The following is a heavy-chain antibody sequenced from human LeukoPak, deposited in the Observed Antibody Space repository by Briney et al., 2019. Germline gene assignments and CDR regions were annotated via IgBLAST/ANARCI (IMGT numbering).Heavy chain of an antibody. D-gene: IGHD2/OR15-2a*01. J-gene: IGHJ4*02. V-gene: IGHV1-18*01. CDR2: ISGRNGNT. Sequence: ASVQVSCKASGYSFTDYGITWVRPAPGQGREWMGWISGRNGNTNYSQRLQGRVTMTTDTSTSTAYMELRSLTSDDTAVYYCARDHALWSNCFDYWGQGTLVTVSS. CDR1: GYSFTDYG. CDR3: ARDHALWSNCFDY.